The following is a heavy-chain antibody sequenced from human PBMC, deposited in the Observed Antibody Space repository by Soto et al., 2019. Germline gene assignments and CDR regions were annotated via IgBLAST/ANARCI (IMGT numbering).Heavy chain of an antibody. CDR3: AKNSAATIRVGYDY. J-gene: IGHJ4*02. V-gene: IGHV3-23*01. Sequence: GGSLSLSCAASGFTFSSYPMSWVRQAPGQGLEWVSGIVASGGITYYADSVKGRFTISRDNSKNTLYLQMNSLRAEDTAVYYCAKNSAATIRVGYDYWGQGTLVTVSS. D-gene: IGHD5-12*01. CDR2: IVASGGIT. CDR1: GFTFSSYP.